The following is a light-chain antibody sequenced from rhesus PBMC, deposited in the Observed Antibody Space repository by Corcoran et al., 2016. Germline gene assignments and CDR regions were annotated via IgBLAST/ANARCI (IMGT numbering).Light chain of an antibody. CDR2: DAS. J-gene: IGKJ3*01. V-gene: IGKV1-38*01. Sequence: DIQLTQSPSSLSASVGDRVTITCRASQGISSYVAWYQQKPGKAPKLLIYDASNFQTGDPSRFSGSGFRTDFPLPIRSLQPADFATYYCPHSYGTPFTFGPGTKLDIK. CDR1: QGISSY. CDR3: PHSYGTPFT.